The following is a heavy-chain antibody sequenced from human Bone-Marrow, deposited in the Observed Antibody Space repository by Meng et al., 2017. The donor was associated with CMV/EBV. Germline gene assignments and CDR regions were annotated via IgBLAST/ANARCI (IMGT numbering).Heavy chain of an antibody. V-gene: IGHV3-30-3*01. Sequence: EVVAAGGGLVQPGGSLRRSCAASGFTFSSYAMYWVRQAPGKGLELVAVISYDGSNKYYADSVKGRFTISRDNSKNTLYLQMNSLRAEDTAVYYCARGGELFDYWGQGTLVTVSS. CDR2: ISYDGSNK. D-gene: IGHD4-17*01. J-gene: IGHJ4*02. CDR1: GFTFSSYA. CDR3: ARGGELFDY.